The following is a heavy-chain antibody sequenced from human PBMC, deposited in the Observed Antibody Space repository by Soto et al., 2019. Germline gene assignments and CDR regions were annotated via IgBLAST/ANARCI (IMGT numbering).Heavy chain of an antibody. CDR3: AREGLPAYYDFWSGSYYYYGMDV. CDR1: GFTFSDHY. V-gene: IGHV3-72*01. CDR2: TRNKANSYTT. J-gene: IGHJ6*02. Sequence: GGSLRLSCAASGFTFSDHYMDWVRQAPGKGLEWVGRTRNKANSYTTEYAASVKGRFTISRADSKNSLYLQMNSLKTGETAVYYCAREGLPAYYDFWSGSYYYYGMDVWGQGTTVTVSS. D-gene: IGHD3-3*01.